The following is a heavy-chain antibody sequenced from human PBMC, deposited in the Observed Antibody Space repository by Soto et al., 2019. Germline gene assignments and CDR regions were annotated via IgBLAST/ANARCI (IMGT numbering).Heavy chain of an antibody. D-gene: IGHD2-15*01. J-gene: IGHJ6*03. CDR1: GDSVSSNSAA. Sequence: QSQTLSLTCAISGDSVSSNSAAWNWIRQSPSRGLEWLGRTYYRSKWYNDYAVSVKSRITINPDTSKNQFSLQLNSVTPEDTAVYYCARRSLCSGGSCYSGYYYYYMDVWGKGTTVTVSS. CDR3: ARRSLCSGGSCYSGYYYYYMDV. CDR2: TYYRSKWYN. V-gene: IGHV6-1*01.